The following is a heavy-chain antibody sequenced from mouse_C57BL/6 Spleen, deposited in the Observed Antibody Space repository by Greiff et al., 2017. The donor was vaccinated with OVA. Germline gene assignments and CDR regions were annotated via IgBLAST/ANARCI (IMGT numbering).Heavy chain of an antibody. J-gene: IGHJ1*03. V-gene: IGHV2-2*01. Sequence: QVQLKESGPGLVQPSQSLSITCTVSGFSLTSYGVHWVRQSPGTGLEWLGVIWSGGSTDYNAAFISRLSISKDNSKIQVFFKMNSLQADDTAIYYCASLGYFDVWGTGTTVTVSS. CDR3: ASLGYFDV. CDR2: IWSGGST. CDR1: GFSLTSYG.